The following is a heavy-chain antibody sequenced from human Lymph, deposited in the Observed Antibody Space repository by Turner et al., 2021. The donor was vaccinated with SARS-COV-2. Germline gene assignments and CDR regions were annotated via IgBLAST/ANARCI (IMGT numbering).Heavy chain of an antibody. CDR3: ARETVNNWVDP. V-gene: IGHV4-59*01. CDR1: GGSMNSNY. CDR2: IYYRGVT. D-gene: IGHD2-21*02. J-gene: IGHJ5*02. Sequence: QVPLQESGPRLVKPLETLSLTCTVSGGSMNSNYWSWIRQPPGKRLEWIGYIYYRGVTNYNPSLKSRVTISVDTSKNQFSLKLTSVTAADKAIYYCARETVNNWVDPWGQGILVTVSS.